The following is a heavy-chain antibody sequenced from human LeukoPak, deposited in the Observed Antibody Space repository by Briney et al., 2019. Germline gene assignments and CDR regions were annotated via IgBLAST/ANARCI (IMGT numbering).Heavy chain of an antibody. CDR1: GGSISSYY. D-gene: IGHD3-22*01. Sequence: PSETLSLTCTVSGGSISSYYWSWIRQPPGKGLEWIGYIYYSGSTNYNPSLKSRVTISVDTSKNQFSLKLSSVTAADTAVYYCAGGRREYYYDSSGYNYFDYWGQGTLVTVSS. CDR3: AGGRREYYYDSSGYNYFDY. CDR2: IYYSGST. V-gene: IGHV4-59*01. J-gene: IGHJ4*02.